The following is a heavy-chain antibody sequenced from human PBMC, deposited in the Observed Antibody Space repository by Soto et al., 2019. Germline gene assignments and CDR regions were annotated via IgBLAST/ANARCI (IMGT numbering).Heavy chain of an antibody. Sequence: PSETLSLTCTLSGGSVSNKTYYWSWLRQPPGKRLDWFRYVYYSGTTNHNPTLKSRVTISVDLSKNRFSLRLSSVTTADTALYYWARTTAVTNTFRSIYCFDYWGQGTLVTV. D-gene: IGHD4-17*01. CDR2: VYYSGTT. V-gene: IGHV4-61*01. CDR3: ARTTAVTNTFRSIYCFDY. CDR1: GGSVSNKTYY. J-gene: IGHJ4*02.